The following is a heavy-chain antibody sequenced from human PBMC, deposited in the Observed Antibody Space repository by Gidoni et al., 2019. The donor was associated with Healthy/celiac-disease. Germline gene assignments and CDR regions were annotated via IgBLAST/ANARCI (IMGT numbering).Heavy chain of an antibody. D-gene: IGHD3-10*01. J-gene: IGHJ4*02. V-gene: IGHV2-26*01. CDR1: GFSLSNARMG. Sequence: QVTLKESGPVLVKPTETLTLTCTVSGFSLSNARMGVSWIRQPPGKALEWLAHIFSNDEKSYSTSLMSRLTISKDTSKSQVVLTMTNMDPVDTATYYCARIPGDYGSGSYIDYWGQGTLVTVSS. CDR2: IFSNDEK. CDR3: ARIPGDYGSGSYIDY.